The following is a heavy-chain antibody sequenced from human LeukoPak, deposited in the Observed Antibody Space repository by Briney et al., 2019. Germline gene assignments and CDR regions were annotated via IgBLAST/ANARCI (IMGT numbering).Heavy chain of an antibody. J-gene: IGHJ6*03. V-gene: IGHV4-4*09. CDR2: IYTSGST. CDR1: GGSISSYY. CDR3: ARRARLEWLLNYYYYYMDV. Sequence: SETLSLTCTVSGGSISSYYWSWVRQPPGKGLEWIGYIYTSGSTNYNPSLKSRVTISVDTSKNQFSLKLSSVTAADTAVYYCARRARLEWLLNYYYYYMDVWGKGTTVTVSS. D-gene: IGHD3-3*01.